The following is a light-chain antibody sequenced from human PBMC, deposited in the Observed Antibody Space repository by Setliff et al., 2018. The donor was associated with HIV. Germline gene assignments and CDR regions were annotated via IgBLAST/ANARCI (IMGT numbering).Light chain of an antibody. J-gene: IGLJ1*01. CDR1: SSNIGNNY. CDR3: GTWDSSLSAYV. V-gene: IGLV1-51*01. CDR2: DHN. Sequence: QSVLTQPPSVSAAPGQQVTISCSGSSSNIGNNYVSWYRHLPGIAPKLLIYDHNKRPSGIPDRFSGSKSGTSATLGITGLQAGDEADYYCGTWDSSLSAYVFGSGTKGTVL.